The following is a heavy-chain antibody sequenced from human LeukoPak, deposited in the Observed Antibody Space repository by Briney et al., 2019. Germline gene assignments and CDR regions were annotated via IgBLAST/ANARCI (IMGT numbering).Heavy chain of an antibody. Sequence: PSETLSLTCTVSGGSISSYYWSWIRQPPGKGLEWIGYIYYSGSTNYNPSLKSRVTTSVDTSKNQFSLKLSSVTAADTAVYYCASTYYDSSGYYFGDYYYGMDVWGQGTTVTVSS. CDR3: ASTYYDSSGYYFGDYYYGMDV. CDR1: GGSISSYY. CDR2: IYYSGST. D-gene: IGHD3-22*01. J-gene: IGHJ6*02. V-gene: IGHV4-59*08.